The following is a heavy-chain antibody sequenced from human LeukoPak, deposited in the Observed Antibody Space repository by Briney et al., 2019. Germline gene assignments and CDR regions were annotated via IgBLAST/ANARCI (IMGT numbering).Heavy chain of an antibody. CDR1: GGSFSGYY. CDR3: ARDGTVDIVATTYYYFDY. J-gene: IGHJ4*02. Sequence: SETLSLTCAVYGGSFSGYYWSWIRQPPGKGLEWIGEINHSGSTNYNPSLKSRVTISVDTSKNQFSLKLSSVTAADTAVYYCARDGTVDIVATTYYYFDYWGQGTLVTVSS. D-gene: IGHD5-12*01. CDR2: INHSGST. V-gene: IGHV4-34*01.